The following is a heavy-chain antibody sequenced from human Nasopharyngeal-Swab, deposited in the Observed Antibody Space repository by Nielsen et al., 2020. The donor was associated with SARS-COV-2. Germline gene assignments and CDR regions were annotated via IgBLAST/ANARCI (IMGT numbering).Heavy chain of an antibody. V-gene: IGHV3-30*18. CDR1: GFTFSSYG. Sequence: ISCAASGFTFSSYGMHWVRQAPGKGLEWVAVISYDGSNKYYADSVKGRFTISRDNSKNTLYLQMNSLRAEDTAVYYCAKGRIAVAGPLDYWGQGTLVTVSS. CDR2: ISYDGSNK. J-gene: IGHJ4*02. D-gene: IGHD6-19*01. CDR3: AKGRIAVAGPLDY.